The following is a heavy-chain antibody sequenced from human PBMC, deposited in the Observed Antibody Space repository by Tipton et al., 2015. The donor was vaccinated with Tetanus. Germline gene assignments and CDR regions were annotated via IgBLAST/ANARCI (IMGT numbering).Heavy chain of an antibody. J-gene: IGHJ4*02. CDR3: ARIYDFWSDYYSVH. D-gene: IGHD3-3*01. CDR2: ISYSGST. CDR1: GGSLRTRDYY. Sequence: TLSLTCIVSGGSLRTRDYYGAWVRQSPGKGLAWIGSISYSGSTYYSPSLKSRVTMSVDTSKKDFSVRLGSVTAADTAVYYCARIYDFWSDYYSVHWGQGTLVTVSS. V-gene: IGHV4-39*02.